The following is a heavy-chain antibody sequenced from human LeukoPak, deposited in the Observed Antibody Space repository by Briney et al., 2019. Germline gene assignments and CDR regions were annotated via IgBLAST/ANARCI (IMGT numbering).Heavy chain of an antibody. J-gene: IGHJ4*02. D-gene: IGHD3-16*01. CDR1: GFTFSGHY. CDR2: ISGSGSTI. Sequence: GGSLRLSCAGSGFTFSGHYMNWIRQAPGKGLEWLSYISGSGSTIYYADSVKGRFTISRDNTKNSLYLQMTSLTAEDTALYYCARGNSLMILSYYFDYWGQGTLLTVSS. V-gene: IGHV3-11*01. CDR3: ARGNSLMILSYYFDY.